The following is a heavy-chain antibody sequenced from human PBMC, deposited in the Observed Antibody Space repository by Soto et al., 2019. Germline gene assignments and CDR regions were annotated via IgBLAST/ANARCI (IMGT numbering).Heavy chain of an antibody. V-gene: IGHV4-59*01. CDR3: ARESGYERYFDY. D-gene: IGHD5-12*01. CDR1: GGSISSYY. J-gene: IGHJ4*02. Sequence: QVQLQESGPGLVKPSETLSLTCTVSGGSISSYYWHWIRQSPGKGLEWIGYIYYSGTTNYNPSLKSRVAISLHTSKNQFSLNLRSVTAADTAVYYCARESGYERYFDYWGLGTLVTVSS. CDR2: IYYSGTT.